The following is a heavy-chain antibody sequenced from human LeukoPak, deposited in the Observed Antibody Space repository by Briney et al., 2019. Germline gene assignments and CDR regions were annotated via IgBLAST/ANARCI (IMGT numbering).Heavy chain of an antibody. Sequence: SETLSLTCAVYGGSFSGYYWGWIRQPPGKGLEWIGEINHSGSTNYNPSLKSRVTISVDTSKNQFSLKLSSVTAADTAVYYCARVAHTVTTSTPDYWGQGTLVTVSS. V-gene: IGHV4-34*01. CDR2: INHSGST. CDR1: GGSFSGYY. D-gene: IGHD4-17*01. CDR3: ARVAHTVTTSTPDY. J-gene: IGHJ4*02.